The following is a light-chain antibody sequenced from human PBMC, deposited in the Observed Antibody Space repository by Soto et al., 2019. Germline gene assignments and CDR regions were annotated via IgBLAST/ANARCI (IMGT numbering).Light chain of an antibody. J-gene: IGKJ1*01. CDR2: KAS. CDR3: QQYNSFPWT. V-gene: IGKV1-5*03. CDR1: QSINSW. Sequence: DIQMTQSPSTLSASVGDRVTITCRASQSINSWLAWYQQKPGNAPKVLIYKASSLESGVPSRFSGSESGTEFTLSISSLQPDDFATYYCQQYNSFPWTFGQGTKVEI.